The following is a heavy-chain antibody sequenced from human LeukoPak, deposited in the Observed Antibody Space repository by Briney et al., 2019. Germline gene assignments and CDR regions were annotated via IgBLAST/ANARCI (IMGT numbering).Heavy chain of an antibody. CDR3: AELGITMIGGV. V-gene: IGHV3-21*01. Sequence: GGSLRLSCAASGFTFSTFAMIWVRQPPGKGLEWVSSIFPSGGEIHYADSVRGRFTISRDNAKNSLYVQMNSLRAEDTAVYYCAELGITMIGGVWGKGTTVTISS. CDR1: GFTFSTFA. D-gene: IGHD3-10*02. J-gene: IGHJ6*04. CDR2: IFPSGGEI.